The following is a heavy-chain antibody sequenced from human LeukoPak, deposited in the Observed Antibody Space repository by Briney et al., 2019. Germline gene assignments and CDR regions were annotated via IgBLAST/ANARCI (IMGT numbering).Heavy chain of an antibody. CDR3: ARARSGSNDY. Sequence: GAPVKVSCKASGYTFIGYYMHWVRQTPGRGLEWMGRINPNSGDTNYAQKFQGRVTMTRDTSISTAYMELSRLRSDDTAVYYCARARSGSNDYWGQGTLVTVSS. CDR2: INPNSGDT. CDR1: GYTFIGYY. V-gene: IGHV1-2*02. J-gene: IGHJ4*02. D-gene: IGHD2/OR15-2a*01.